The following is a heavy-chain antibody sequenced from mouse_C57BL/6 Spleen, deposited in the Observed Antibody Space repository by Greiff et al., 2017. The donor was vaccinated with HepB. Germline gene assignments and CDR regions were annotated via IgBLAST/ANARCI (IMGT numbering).Heavy chain of an antibody. D-gene: IGHD2-4*01. CDR2: INPNNGGT. CDR3: ARSPYYDFSYAMDY. CDR1: GYTFTDYN. V-gene: IGHV1-18*01. Sequence: VQLQQSGPELVKPGASVKIPCKASGYTFTDYNMDWVKQSHGKSLEWIGDINPNNGGTIYNQKFKGKATLTVDKSSSTAYMELRSLTSEDTAVYYGARSPYYDFSYAMDYWGQGTSVTVSS. J-gene: IGHJ4*01.